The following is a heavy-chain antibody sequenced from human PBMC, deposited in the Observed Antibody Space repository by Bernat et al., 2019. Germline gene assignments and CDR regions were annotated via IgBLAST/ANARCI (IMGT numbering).Heavy chain of an antibody. Sequence: QEQVAESGGGVVHPGRSLRLSCAASGFTFRNYAIHWVRQAPGKGLEWVAMIWYDGSNKYYVDSVKGRFTISRDNSQNTAYLQVNSLRVEDTGIYYCVRGKGRGAGTFDPWGQGTLVTVSS. V-gene: IGHV3-33*01. J-gene: IGHJ5*02. D-gene: IGHD6-13*01. CDR2: IWYDGSNK. CDR1: GFTFRNYA. CDR3: VRGKGRGAGTFDP.